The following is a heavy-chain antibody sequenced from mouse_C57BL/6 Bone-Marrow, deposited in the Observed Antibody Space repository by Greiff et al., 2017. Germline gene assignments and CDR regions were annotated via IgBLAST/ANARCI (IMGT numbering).Heavy chain of an antibody. CDR3: AYYWGAY. Sequence: VKLQQSGPELVKPGASVKISCKASGYAFSSSWMNWVKQRPGKGLEWIGRIYPGDGDTNYNGKFKGKATLTADKSSSTAYMQLSSLTSEDSAVYFCAYYWGAYWGQGTLVTVSA. CDR1: GYAFSSSW. CDR2: IYPGDGDT. D-gene: IGHD1-1*01. J-gene: IGHJ3*01. V-gene: IGHV1-82*01.